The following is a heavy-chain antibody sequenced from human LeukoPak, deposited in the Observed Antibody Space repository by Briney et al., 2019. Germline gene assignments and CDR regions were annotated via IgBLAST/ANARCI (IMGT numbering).Heavy chain of an antibody. D-gene: IGHD5-12*01. CDR3: TRAATYSPGAFDI. Sequence: GGSLRLSWAASGFTFTNAWMSWVRQAPGKGLEWVGRIKSKTSGGTTDYAAPVKGRFTISRDDSQNTLFLQMNSLKTDDTAVYYCTRAATYSPGAFDIWGQGTMVTVSS. J-gene: IGHJ3*02. CDR1: GFTFTNAW. V-gene: IGHV3-15*01. CDR2: IKSKTSGGTT.